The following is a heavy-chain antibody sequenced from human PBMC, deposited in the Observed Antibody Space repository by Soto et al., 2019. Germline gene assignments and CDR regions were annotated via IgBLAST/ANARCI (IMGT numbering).Heavy chain of an antibody. CDR2: IKQDGSEK. CDR1: GFTFSSYW. Sequence: GGSLRLSCAASGFTFSSYWMSWVRQAPGKGLEWVANIKQDGSEKYYVDSVKGRFTISRDNAKNSLYLQMNRLRAEDTAVYYCAREPTAYYYDSSGYYPGAFDIRGQGTVGTVSS. J-gene: IGHJ3*02. V-gene: IGHV3-7*03. CDR3: AREPTAYYYDSSGYYPGAFDI. D-gene: IGHD3-22*01.